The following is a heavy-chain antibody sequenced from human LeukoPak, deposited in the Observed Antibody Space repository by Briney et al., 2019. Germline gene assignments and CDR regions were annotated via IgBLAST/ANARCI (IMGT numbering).Heavy chain of an antibody. CDR2: ISAYNGNT. CDR3: ARVLPGIAAAGSSRFDP. V-gene: IGHV1-18*01. CDR1: GYTFTSYG. D-gene: IGHD6-13*01. Sequence: ASVKVSCKASGYTFTSYGISWVRQAPGQGLEWMGWISAYNGNTNYAQKLQGRVTMTTDTSTSTAYMELRSLRSDDTAVYYCARVLPGIAAAGSSRFDPWGQGTLVTVSS. J-gene: IGHJ5*02.